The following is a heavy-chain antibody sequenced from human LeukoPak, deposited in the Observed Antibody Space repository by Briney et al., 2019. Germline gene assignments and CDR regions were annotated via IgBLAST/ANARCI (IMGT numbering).Heavy chain of an antibody. CDR2: IYSGGST. V-gene: IGHV3-53*01. D-gene: IGHD2-2*01. CDR3: ARGCSSTSRYGFDY. J-gene: IGHJ4*02. CDR1: GFTVSSKY. Sequence: PGGSLRLSCAASGFTVSSKYMSWVRQAPGKGLEWVSVIYSGGSTYYAGSVKGRFTISRDNSKNTLYLQMNSLRAEDTAVYYCARGCSSTSRYGFDYWGQGTLVTVPS.